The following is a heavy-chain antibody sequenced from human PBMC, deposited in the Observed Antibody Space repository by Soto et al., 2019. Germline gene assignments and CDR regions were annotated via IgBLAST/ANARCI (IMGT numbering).Heavy chain of an antibody. D-gene: IGHD6-19*01. J-gene: IGHJ5*02. Sequence: NPSETLSLTCQVSGDAISSYYWSWIRQPAGKGLKWIGRISASGSSNYNPSLKTRVTMSLDTSKSQFSLQLNSVTAADTAVYYCAREGVAVSGHNWFDPWGQGTLVTVSS. CDR3: AREGVAVSGHNWFDP. V-gene: IGHV4-4*07. CDR1: GDAISSYY. CDR2: ISASGSS.